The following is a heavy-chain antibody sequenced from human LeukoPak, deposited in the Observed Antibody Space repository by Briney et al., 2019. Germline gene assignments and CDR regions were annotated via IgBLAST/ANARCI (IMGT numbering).Heavy chain of an antibody. CDR1: GFTFSSYS. CDR3: ARDQDRWQWLSY. D-gene: IGHD6-19*01. CDR2: ISSSSSYI. Sequence: GSLRLSCSASGFTFSSYSMNWVRQAPGKGLEWVSSISSSSSYIYYADSVKGRFTISRDSAKNSLYLQMNSLRAEDTAVYYCARDQDRWQWLSYWGQGTLVTVSS. V-gene: IGHV3-21*01. J-gene: IGHJ4*02.